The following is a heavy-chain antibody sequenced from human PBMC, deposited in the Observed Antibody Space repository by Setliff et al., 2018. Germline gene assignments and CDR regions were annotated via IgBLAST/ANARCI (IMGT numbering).Heavy chain of an antibody. CDR3: TRHEDRNKCTSSSCYRENDAFDV. Sequence: PGESLKISCKASGYIFTNYWIGWVRQMPRKGLEWMGVIYPGDSDTRYSPSFQGQVTISADKSINTAYLQWSSLKASDTAIYYCTRHEDRNKCTSSSCYRENDAFDVWGQGAMVTVS. CDR2: IYPGDSDT. CDR1: GYIFTNYW. V-gene: IGHV5-51*01. J-gene: IGHJ3*01. D-gene: IGHD2-2*01.